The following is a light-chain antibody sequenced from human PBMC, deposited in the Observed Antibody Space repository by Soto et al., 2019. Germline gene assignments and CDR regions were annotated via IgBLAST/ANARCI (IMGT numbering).Light chain of an antibody. V-gene: IGKV1-39*01. J-gene: IGKJ1*01. Sequence: DIQLTQSPSFLSASVGDRVTITCRASQTISSHLNWYQHKQGKAPKALIYAASSLHSGVPSRFSGSGSGTDFTLTISSLQPDDFATYYCQRSYSTWTFGQGTKVEVK. CDR2: AAS. CDR3: QRSYSTWT. CDR1: QTISSH.